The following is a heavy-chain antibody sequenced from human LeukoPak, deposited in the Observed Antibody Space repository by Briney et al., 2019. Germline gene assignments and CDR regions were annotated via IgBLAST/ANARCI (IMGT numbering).Heavy chain of an antibody. CDR1: GFTFIDYD. D-gene: IGHD6-19*01. Sequence: GGSLRLSCAASGFTFIDYDMHWVRQVIGKGLEWVSAIGSRGDTHYSGSVKGRFTIARENPERSLYLQMNSLRAEDTAVYYCARGGIQVSGIDEFAYWGQGTLVTVSS. J-gene: IGHJ4*02. CDR3: ARGGIQVSGIDEFAY. V-gene: IGHV3-13*01. CDR2: IGSRGDT.